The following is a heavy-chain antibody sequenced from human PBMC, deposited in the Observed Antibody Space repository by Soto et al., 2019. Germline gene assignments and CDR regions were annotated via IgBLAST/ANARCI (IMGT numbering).Heavy chain of an antibody. Sequence: EVQLVESGGGVVRPGGSLRLSCAASGFTFDDYGMSWVRQAPGKGLEWVSGINWNGGSTGYADSVKGRFTISRDNAKNSLYLQMSSLSAEDTALYYCASGIVGATTYGMDVWGQGTTVTVSS. V-gene: IGHV3-20*04. CDR3: ASGIVGATTYGMDV. D-gene: IGHD1-26*01. CDR1: GFTFDDYG. J-gene: IGHJ6*02. CDR2: INWNGGST.